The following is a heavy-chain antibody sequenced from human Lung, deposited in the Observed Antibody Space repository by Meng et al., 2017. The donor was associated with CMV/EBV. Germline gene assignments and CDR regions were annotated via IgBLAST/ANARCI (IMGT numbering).Heavy chain of an antibody. D-gene: IGHD3-22*01. Sequence: QVQLVASGAEVKKPGVSLKLSCETSGFTCTTYFMHWLRPAPGQGLQWMGLFNPNGDVTTYSPRFQGRITLTGDTSTSTLYMELSSLTSDDTAVYYCAREMPMTCYFDQWGQGTLVTVSS. V-gene: IGHV1-46*01. CDR3: AREMPMTCYFDQ. CDR2: FNPNGDVT. J-gene: IGHJ4*03. CDR1: GFTCTTYF.